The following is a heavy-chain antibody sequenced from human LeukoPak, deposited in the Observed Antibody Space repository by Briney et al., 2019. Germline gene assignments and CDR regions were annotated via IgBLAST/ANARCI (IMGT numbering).Heavy chain of an antibody. CDR2: INHSGST. J-gene: IGHJ2*01. V-gene: IGHV4-34*01. CDR3: ARARGAVYLEWYFDL. Sequence: SETLSLTCAVYGGSFSGYYWSWIRQPPGKGLEWIGEINHSGSTNYNPSLKSRVTISVDTSKNQFSLKLSSVTAADTAVYYCARARGAVYLEWYFDLWGRGTLVTVSS. D-gene: IGHD2-2*02. CDR1: GGSFSGYY.